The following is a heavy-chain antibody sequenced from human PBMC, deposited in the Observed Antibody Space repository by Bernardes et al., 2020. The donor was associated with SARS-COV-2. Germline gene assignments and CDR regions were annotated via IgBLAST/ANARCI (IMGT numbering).Heavy chain of an antibody. CDR2: IKQDGSEK. V-gene: IGHV3-7*04. CDR1: GFTFSSYC. CDR3: ARDDAHDYYYMDV. J-gene: IGHJ6*03. Sequence: GGSLRLSCAASGFTFSSYCMSWVRQAPGKGLEWVANIKQDGSEKYYVDSVKGRFTISRDNAKNSLYLQMNSLRAEDTAVYYCARDDAHDYYYMDVWGKGTTVTVSS.